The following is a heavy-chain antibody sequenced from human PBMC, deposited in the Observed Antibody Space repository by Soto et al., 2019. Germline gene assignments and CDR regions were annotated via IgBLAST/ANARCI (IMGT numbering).Heavy chain of an antibody. D-gene: IGHD2-15*01. CDR3: ARTEVVVAATPFYYGMDV. CDR2: IDPSDSYT. V-gene: IGHV5-10-1*01. J-gene: IGHJ6*02. CDR1: GYSFTSYW. Sequence: GESLKISCNGSGYSFTSYWISWVRQMPGKGLEWMGRIDPSDSYTNYSPSFQGHVTISADKSISTAYLQWSSLKASDTAMYYCARTEVVVAATPFYYGMDVWGQGTTVTVSS.